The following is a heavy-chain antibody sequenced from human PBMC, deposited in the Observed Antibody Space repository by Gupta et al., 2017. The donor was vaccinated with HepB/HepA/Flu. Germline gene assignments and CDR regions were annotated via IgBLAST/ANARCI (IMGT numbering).Heavy chain of an antibody. Sequence: QVQLQQWGAGLLKPSETLSLTCAVYGGSFSGYYWSWIRQPPGKGLEWIGEINHSGSTNYNPSLKSRVTISVDTSKNQFSLKLSSVTAADTAVYYCASWGSGAATPRYFDYWGQGTLVTVSS. V-gene: IGHV4-34*01. D-gene: IGHD1-26*01. J-gene: IGHJ4*02. CDR3: ASWGSGAATPRYFDY. CDR1: GGSFSGYY. CDR2: INHSGST.